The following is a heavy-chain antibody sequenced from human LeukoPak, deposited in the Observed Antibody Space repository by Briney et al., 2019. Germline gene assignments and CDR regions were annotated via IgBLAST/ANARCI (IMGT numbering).Heavy chain of an antibody. CDR2: IIPMFGTT. CDR1: GGTFSSYI. Sequence: SVKVSCKASGGTFSSYIIKWVRQAPGQGLEWMGGIIPMFGTTVYAQKFQGRVTITADKSTSTVYMQLSSLRFEDTAVYYCARGYPSTLYKADYVHPYYLDYWGQGTLVTVSS. CDR3: ARGYPSTLYKADYVHPYYLDY. D-gene: IGHD4-17*01. V-gene: IGHV1-69*06. J-gene: IGHJ4*02.